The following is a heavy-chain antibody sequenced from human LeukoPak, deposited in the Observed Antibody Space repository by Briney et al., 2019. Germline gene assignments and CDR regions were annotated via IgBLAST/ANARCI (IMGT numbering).Heavy chain of an antibody. D-gene: IGHD2-2*01. CDR2: INPNSGGT. Sequence: ASVKVSCKASGYTFTGYYMHWVRQAPGQGLEWMGWINPNSGGTNYAQKFRGRVTMTRDTSISTAYMELSRLRSDDTAVYYCARGGAPYCSSTSCYPYYYYGMDVWGQGTTVTVPS. V-gene: IGHV1-2*02. J-gene: IGHJ6*02. CDR3: ARGGAPYCSSTSCYPYYYYGMDV. CDR1: GYTFTGYY.